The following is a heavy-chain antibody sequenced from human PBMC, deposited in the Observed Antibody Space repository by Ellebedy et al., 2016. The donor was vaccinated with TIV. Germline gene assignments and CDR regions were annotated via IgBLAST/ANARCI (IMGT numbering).Heavy chain of an antibody. D-gene: IGHD6-19*01. CDR3: ARVSSGWYEYFDY. CDR2: VSYIGGT. CDR1: GGSITTGGDY. J-gene: IGHJ4*02. Sequence: MPSETLSLTCTVSGGSITTGGDYWGWIRQPPGKGLEWIGTVSYIGGTYYNPSLKSRLTMSVDTSKNQFSLKLSSVTAADTAVYYCARVSSGWYEYFDYWGQGTLVTVSS. V-gene: IGHV4-39*01.